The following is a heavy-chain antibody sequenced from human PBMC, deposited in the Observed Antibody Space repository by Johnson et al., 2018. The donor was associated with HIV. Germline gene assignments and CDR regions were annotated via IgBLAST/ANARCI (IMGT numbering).Heavy chain of an antibody. Sequence: VQLVESGGGLVQPGGSLRLSCAASGFTFSSYAMHWVRQAPGKGLEYVSAISSNGGSTYYANSVKGRFTISRDNSKNTIYLQMNSLRVEDTAVYYCAKPYYDFWSGYYEYNAFYIWGQGTLVTVSS. CDR2: ISSNGGST. J-gene: IGHJ3*02. CDR1: GFTFSSYA. D-gene: IGHD3-3*01. CDR3: AKPYYDFWSGYYEYNAFYI. V-gene: IGHV3-64*01.